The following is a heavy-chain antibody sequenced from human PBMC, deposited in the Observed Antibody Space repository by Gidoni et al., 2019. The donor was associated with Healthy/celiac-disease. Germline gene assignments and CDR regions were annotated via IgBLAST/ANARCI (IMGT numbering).Heavy chain of an antibody. J-gene: IGHJ4*02. CDR3: TTDYGAYYFDY. D-gene: IGHD3-10*01. Sequence: EVQLVEAGGGLVKPGGSLRRSCAASGFTFSNAWMSWVRPAPGKGLEWVGRSKRKTDGGTTDYAAPVKGIFTISRDDSKNTLYLQMNSLKTEDTAVYYCTTDYGAYYFDYWGQGTLVTVSS. CDR1: GFTFSNAW. V-gene: IGHV3-15*01. CDR2: SKRKTDGGTT.